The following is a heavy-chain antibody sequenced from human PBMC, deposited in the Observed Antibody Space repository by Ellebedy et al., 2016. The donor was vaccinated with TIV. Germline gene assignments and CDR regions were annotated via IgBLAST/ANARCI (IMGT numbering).Heavy chain of an antibody. Sequence: MPSETLSLTCSVSGGSIRSGAYFWSWVRQPQGTGLEWLGYFDYSGSTYYSPSLNSRVVISVDTSKNQFSLNLRPVTAADTAVYFCARDRGYGLDSWGQGTLVAVSS. CDR1: GGSIRSGAYF. D-gene: IGHD5-12*01. J-gene: IGHJ5*01. CDR2: FDYSGST. CDR3: ARDRGYGLDS. V-gene: IGHV4-30-4*01.